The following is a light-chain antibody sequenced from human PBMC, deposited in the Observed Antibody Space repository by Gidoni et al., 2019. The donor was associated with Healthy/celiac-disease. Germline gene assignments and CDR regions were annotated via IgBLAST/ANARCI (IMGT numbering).Light chain of an antibody. CDR3: QSADSSGTYDVV. J-gene: IGLJ2*01. V-gene: IGLV3-25*03. CDR1: ALPKQY. CDR2: KDS. Sequence: SYELTHPPSVPVSPGQTARITCSGDALPKQYAYWYQQKPGQAPVLVIYKDSERPSGIPERFSGSSSGTTVTLTISGVQAEDEADYYCQSADSSGTYDVVFGGGTKLTVL.